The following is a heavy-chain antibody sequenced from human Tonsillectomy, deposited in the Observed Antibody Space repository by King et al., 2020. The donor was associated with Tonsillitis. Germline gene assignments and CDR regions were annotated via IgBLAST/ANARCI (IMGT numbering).Heavy chain of an antibody. CDR1: GISFSSYG. CDR3: AKDATSYYDSSGHYYGVDY. Sequence: HVQLVESGGGVVQPGGSLRVSCAASGISFSSYGMHWVRQAPGKGLEWVAFIRYDGSNEYYADSVKGRFTISRDNSKNTLFLRMNSLRAEDTAVYYCAKDATSYYDSSGHYYGVDYWGQRTLVTVSS. J-gene: IGHJ4*02. CDR2: IRYDGSNE. V-gene: IGHV3-30*02. D-gene: IGHD3-22*01.